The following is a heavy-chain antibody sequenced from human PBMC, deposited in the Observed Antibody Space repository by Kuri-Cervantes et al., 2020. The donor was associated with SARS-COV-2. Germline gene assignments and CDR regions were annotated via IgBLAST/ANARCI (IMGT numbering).Heavy chain of an antibody. D-gene: IGHD1-1*01. J-gene: IGHJ4*02. CDR2: INPDGSYT. Sequence: ESLKISCAASGFTFSGHWIHWVRQAPGKGLVWVSRINPDGSYTNNADSVKGRFTLSRDNAKNMLFLQMNSLRAEDTAVYYCVRDGDHWNFDYWGQGTLVTVSS. CDR3: VRDGDHWNFDY. V-gene: IGHV3-74*01. CDR1: GFTFSGHW.